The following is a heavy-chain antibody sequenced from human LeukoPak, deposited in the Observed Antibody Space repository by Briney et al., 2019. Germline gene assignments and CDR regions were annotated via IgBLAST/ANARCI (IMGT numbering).Heavy chain of an antibody. Sequence: GGSLRLSCAASGFTFSSYSMNWVRQAPGKGLEWVSSISSSSSYIYYADSVKGRFTISRDNAKNSLYLQMNSLRAEDTAVYYCARDMGLHSFITETGTYSLHPAFDYWGQGTLVTVSS. V-gene: IGHV3-21*01. J-gene: IGHJ4*02. CDR1: GFTFSSYS. CDR3: ARDMGLHSFITETGTYSLHPAFDY. CDR2: ISSSSSYI. D-gene: IGHD1-26*01.